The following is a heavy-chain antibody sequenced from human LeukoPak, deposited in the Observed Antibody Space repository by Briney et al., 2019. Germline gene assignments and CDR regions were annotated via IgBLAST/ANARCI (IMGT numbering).Heavy chain of an antibody. CDR3: ARADTSGSYSSDAFDI. D-gene: IGHD3-10*01. CDR1: GVSISSSNW. CDR2: IHHSAST. Sequence: SETLSLTCAVSGVSISSSNWWTWVRQPPGKGLEWIGEIHHSASTNYNPSLKSRVTISVDKTKNQFSLRLSSVAAADTAVYYCARADTSGSYSSDAFDIWGQGTVVTVSS. J-gene: IGHJ3*02. V-gene: IGHV4-4*02.